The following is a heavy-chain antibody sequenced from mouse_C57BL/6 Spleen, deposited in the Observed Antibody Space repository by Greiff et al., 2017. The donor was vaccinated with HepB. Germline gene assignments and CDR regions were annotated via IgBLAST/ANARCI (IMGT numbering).Heavy chain of an antibody. J-gene: IGHJ1*03. CDR2: IDPSDSYT. Sequence: QVQLQQPGAELVMPGASVKLSCKVSGYTFTSYWMHWVKQRPGQGLEWIGEIDPSDSYTNYNQKFKGKSTLTVDKSSSTAYMQLSSLTSEDSAVYYCARSNLITTVVATDFDVWGTGTTVTVSS. V-gene: IGHV1-69*01. CDR3: ARSNLITTVVATDFDV. D-gene: IGHD1-1*01. CDR1: GYTFTSYW.